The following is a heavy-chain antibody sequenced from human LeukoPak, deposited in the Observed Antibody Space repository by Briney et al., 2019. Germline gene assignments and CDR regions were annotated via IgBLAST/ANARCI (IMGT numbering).Heavy chain of an antibody. J-gene: IGHJ4*02. CDR3: ARDRNYYGSGSYYMGGFDY. CDR2: IIPIFGTA. Sequence: SVKVSCKASGGTFISYAISWVRQAPGQGLEWMGGIIPIFGTANYAQKFQGRVTITADESTSTAYMELSSLRSEDTAVYYCARDRNYYGSGSYYMGGFDYWGQGTLVTVSS. D-gene: IGHD3-10*01. V-gene: IGHV1-69*01. CDR1: GGTFISYA.